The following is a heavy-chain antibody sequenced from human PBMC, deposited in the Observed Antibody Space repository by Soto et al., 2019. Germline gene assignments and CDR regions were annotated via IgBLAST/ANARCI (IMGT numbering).Heavy chain of an antibody. D-gene: IGHD3-22*01. J-gene: IGHJ4*02. CDR1: GGSISSNF. CDR3: ARGDYYDSSGYFDF. CDR2: IHYSGST. V-gene: IGHV4-59*01. Sequence: TLSLTCTVSGGSISSNFWNWIRQPPGKGLEWIGYIHYSGSTNYNPSLKSRVTISVDTSKNQFSLKVTSVTAADTAVYYCARGDYYDSSGYFDFWGQGTLVTVSS.